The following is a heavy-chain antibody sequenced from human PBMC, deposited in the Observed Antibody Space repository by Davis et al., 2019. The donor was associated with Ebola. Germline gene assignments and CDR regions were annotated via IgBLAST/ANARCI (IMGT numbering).Heavy chain of an antibody. CDR3: ARGNHYAMDV. J-gene: IGHJ6*02. Sequence: PGGSLRLSCAASGFTFSSYWMHWVRQAPGKGLVWVSRVNSDGSTTTYADSVKGRFTISRDNAKNTLYLQMNSLRAEDTAVYYCARGNHYAMDVWGQGTTVTVSS. CDR1: GFTFSSYW. V-gene: IGHV3-74*01. CDR2: VNSDGSTT.